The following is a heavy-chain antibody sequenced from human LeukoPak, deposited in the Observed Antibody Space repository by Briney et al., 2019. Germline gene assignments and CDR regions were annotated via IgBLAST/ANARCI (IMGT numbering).Heavy chain of an antibody. D-gene: IGHD3-10*01. CDR3: AKHAHYYGAGSYYFDD. Sequence: SETLSLTCNVSGDSISTYYWSWIRQSPAKGLEWIAYIYHSGSTKYNPSLKSRVTISLDTSKNQFSQKMTSVTAADTAVYYCAKHAHYYGAGSYYFDDWGQGTLVTVSS. CDR2: IYHSGST. J-gene: IGHJ4*02. V-gene: IGHV4-59*08. CDR1: GDSISTYY.